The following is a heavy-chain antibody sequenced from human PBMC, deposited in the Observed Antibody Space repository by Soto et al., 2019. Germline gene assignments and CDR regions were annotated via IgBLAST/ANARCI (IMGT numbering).Heavy chain of an antibody. J-gene: IGHJ5*02. D-gene: IGHD3-16*01. Sequence: EVELVESGGGLVQPGGSLRLSCAASGFSFSDYEMNWVRQAPGKGLEWIAHISFSGSTIYYADSVKGRFSISRDNSKNFLYLQMNSLRVEDTAVYYCAKDLYYYDFSLDDSWGQGTLVTVSS. V-gene: IGHV3-48*03. CDR3: AKDLYYYDFSLDDS. CDR1: GFSFSDYE. CDR2: ISFSGSTI.